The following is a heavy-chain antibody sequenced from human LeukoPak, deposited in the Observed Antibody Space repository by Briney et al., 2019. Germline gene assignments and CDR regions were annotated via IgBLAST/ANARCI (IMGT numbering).Heavy chain of an antibody. J-gene: IGHJ4*02. V-gene: IGHV4-59*01. Sequence: PSETLSLTCTVSGGSISSYYWSLIRQPPGKGLEWIGYIYYSGSTNYNPSLKSRVTISVDTSRNQFSLKLSSVTAADTAVYYCARQLSGKSLQYFDYWGRGTLVTVSS. CDR1: GGSISSYY. CDR3: ARQLSGKSLQYFDY. CDR2: IYYSGST. D-gene: IGHD1-26*01.